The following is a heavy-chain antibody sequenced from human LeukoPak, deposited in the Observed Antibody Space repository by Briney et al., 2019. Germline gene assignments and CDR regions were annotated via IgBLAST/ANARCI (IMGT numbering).Heavy chain of an antibody. CDR1: GYTFSTYY. J-gene: IGHJ3*01. Sequence: ASVKVSCKASGYTFSTYYMFWVRQAPGQGLEWMGLINPNYGSTTYAQKFQGRVTMTRDTSTSTVYMELSSLKSEDTALYYCARGRSVNMIVTDAFYVWGQGTMVTVSS. D-gene: IGHD3-22*01. CDR3: ARGRSVNMIVTDAFYV. V-gene: IGHV1-46*01. CDR2: INPNYGST.